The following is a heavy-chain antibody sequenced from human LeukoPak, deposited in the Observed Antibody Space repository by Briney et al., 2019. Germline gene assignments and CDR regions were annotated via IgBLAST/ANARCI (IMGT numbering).Heavy chain of an antibody. J-gene: IGHJ3*02. Sequence: SETLSLTCTVSGGSISSYYWSWIRQPPGKGLEWIGYIYYSGSTNYNPSLKSRVTISVDTSKNQFSLKLSSVTAADTAVYYCARREVGAKEAFDIWGQGTMVTVSS. CDR1: GGSISSYY. CDR3: ARREVGAKEAFDI. V-gene: IGHV4-59*08. CDR2: IYYSGST. D-gene: IGHD1-26*01.